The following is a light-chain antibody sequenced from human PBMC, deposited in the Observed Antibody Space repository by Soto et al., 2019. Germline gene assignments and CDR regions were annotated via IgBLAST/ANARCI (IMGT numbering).Light chain of an antibody. V-gene: IGLV2-14*01. J-gene: IGLJ2*01. CDR2: EVS. CDR1: SSDVGGYNY. Sequence: QSVLTQPASVSGSPGQSITISCTGTSSDVGGYNYVSWYQQHPGKAPKLLLYEVSNRPSGVSNRFSCSKSGNKASLTITGLQAEDEDDYYCSSYTSSSMGVFGGGTKLTVL. CDR3: SSYTSSSMGV.